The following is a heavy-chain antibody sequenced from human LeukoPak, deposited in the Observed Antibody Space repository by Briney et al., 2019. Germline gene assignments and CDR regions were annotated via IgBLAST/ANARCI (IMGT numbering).Heavy chain of an antibody. Sequence: GASVKLSSKASGVTFISYAISWVRQAPGQGLEWMGGIIPIFGTANYAQKFQGRVTITADESTSTAYMELRSLRSEDTAVYYCARGSVTGTTIDYWGQGTLVTVSS. CDR2: IIPIFGTA. D-gene: IGHD1-20*01. J-gene: IGHJ4*02. CDR3: ARGSVTGTTIDY. CDR1: GVTFISYA. V-gene: IGHV1-69*13.